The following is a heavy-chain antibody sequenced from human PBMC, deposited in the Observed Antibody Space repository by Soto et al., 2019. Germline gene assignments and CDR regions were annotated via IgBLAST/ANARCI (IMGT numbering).Heavy chain of an antibody. Sequence: ASVKVSCKASGYTFTSYGISWVRQAPGQGLEWMGWISAYNGNTNYAQKLQGRVTMTTDTSTSTAYMELRSLRSDDTAVYYCARVDIVVVPAATNWFDPWGQGNLVTVS. CDR1: GYTFTSYG. J-gene: IGHJ5*02. V-gene: IGHV1-18*04. CDR3: ARVDIVVVPAATNWFDP. CDR2: ISAYNGNT. D-gene: IGHD2-2*01.